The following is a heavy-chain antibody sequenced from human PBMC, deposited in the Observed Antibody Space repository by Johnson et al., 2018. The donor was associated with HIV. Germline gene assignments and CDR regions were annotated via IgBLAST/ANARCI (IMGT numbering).Heavy chain of an antibody. Sequence: VHLVASGGGSAQPGKSLRLSSSASRFTSCHYWMTRVRQAPGKGLEWVANINQDGGEKIYVDSVKGRFTISRDNAENSLYLQMNSLRVDDTAVYYCARDPGPGSSSHERSWGGFDLWGQGTMVAVSS. V-gene: IGHV3-7*01. CDR1: RFTSCHYW. J-gene: IGHJ3*01. CDR3: ARDPGPGSSSHERSWGGFDL. D-gene: IGHD6-6*01. CDR2: INQDGGEK.